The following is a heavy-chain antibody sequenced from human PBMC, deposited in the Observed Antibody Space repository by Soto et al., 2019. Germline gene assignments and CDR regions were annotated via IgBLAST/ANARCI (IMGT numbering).Heavy chain of an antibody. CDR3: ARKNTYYYDSSGRMDV. CDR2: ISSSSSTI. CDR1: GFTFSSYS. D-gene: IGHD3-22*01. J-gene: IGHJ6*02. Sequence: EVQLVESGGGLVQPGGSLRLSCAASGFTFSSYSMNWVRQAPGKGLEWVSYISSSSSTIYYADSMKGRFTISRDNAKNSLYLQMNSLRDEDTAVYYCARKNTYYYDSSGRMDVWGQGTTVTVSS. V-gene: IGHV3-48*02.